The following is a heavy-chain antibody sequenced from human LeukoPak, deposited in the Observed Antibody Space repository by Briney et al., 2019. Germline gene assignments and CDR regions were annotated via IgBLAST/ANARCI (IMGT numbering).Heavy chain of an antibody. CDR3: ARDYADYVGYFFFDY. V-gene: IGHV3-23*01. CDR2: ISGGGETT. J-gene: IGHJ4*02. Sequence: GVSLRLSCAASGFTFNNYAMNWVRQAPGKGLEWVSSISGGGETTYYADSAKGRFTIPRDNSQNTLYLQMNSLRAEDTAVYYCARDYADYVGYFFFDYWGQGTLVTVSS. D-gene: IGHD4-17*01. CDR1: GFTFNNYA.